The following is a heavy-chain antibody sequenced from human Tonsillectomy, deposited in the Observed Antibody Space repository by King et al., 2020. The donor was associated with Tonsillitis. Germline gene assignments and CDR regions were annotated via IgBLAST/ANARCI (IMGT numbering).Heavy chain of an antibody. V-gene: IGHV3-72*01. CDR2: IRNKPSGYTT. J-gene: IGHJ4*02. CDR3: TNGYCRGGNCYAGDF. Sequence: EVQLVESGGGLVQPGGSLSLSCAASGFTFSAYFMDWVRQTPGKGLEWIGRIRNKPSGYTTEYAASVKGRFSISRDDSRNSLYLQMNSLKSDDAAVYYFTNGYCRGGNCYAGDFWGQGTLVTVSS. D-gene: IGHD2-15*01. CDR1: GFTFSAYF.